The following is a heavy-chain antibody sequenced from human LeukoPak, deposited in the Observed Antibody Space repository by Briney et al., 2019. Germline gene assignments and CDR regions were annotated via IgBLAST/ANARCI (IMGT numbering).Heavy chain of an antibody. Sequence: SETLSLTCTVSGGSISSGSYYWSWIRQPAGKGLEWIGRIYTSGSTNYNPSLKSRVTISVDTSKNQFSLKLSSVTAADTAVYYCARGDYDFWSGYWEDYWGQGTLVTVSS. CDR3: ARGDYDFWSGYWEDY. CDR2: IYTSGST. V-gene: IGHV4-61*02. CDR1: GGSISSGSYY. J-gene: IGHJ4*02. D-gene: IGHD3-3*01.